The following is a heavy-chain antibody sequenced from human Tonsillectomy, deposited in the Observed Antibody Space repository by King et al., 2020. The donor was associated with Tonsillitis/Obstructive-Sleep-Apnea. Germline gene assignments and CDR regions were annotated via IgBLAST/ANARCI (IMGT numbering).Heavy chain of an antibody. CDR2: ISYDGNSI. D-gene: IGHD5-18*01. CDR1: GFTLTNIG. V-gene: IGHV3-30*03. J-gene: IGHJ4*02. CDR3: ARGGPSDKVMGYYFDH. Sequence: VQLVESGGGVVQPGRSLRLSCAASGFTLTNIGMHWVRQAPGKGLEWVAVISYDGNSIYYADSVKGRFTISRDNSKNTLYLQMNSLRSEDTAVYYCARGGPSDKVMGYYFDHWGQGTLVTVSS.